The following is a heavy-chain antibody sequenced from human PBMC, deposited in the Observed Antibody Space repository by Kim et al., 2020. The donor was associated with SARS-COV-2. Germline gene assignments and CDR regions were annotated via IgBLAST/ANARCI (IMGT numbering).Heavy chain of an antibody. V-gene: IGHV3-23*01. Sequence: GGSLRLSCAASGFTFSSYAMSWVRQAPGKGLEWVSAISGSGGSTYYADSVKGRFTISRDNSQNTLYLQMNSLRAEDTAVYYCANPLLRVTRGPDAFDIWGQGTMVTVSS. CDR3: ANPLLRVTRGPDAFDI. J-gene: IGHJ3*02. CDR1: GFTFSSYA. CDR2: ISGSGGST. D-gene: IGHD2-2*01.